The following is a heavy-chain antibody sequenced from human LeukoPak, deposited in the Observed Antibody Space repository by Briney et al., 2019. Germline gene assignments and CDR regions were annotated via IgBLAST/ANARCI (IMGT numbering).Heavy chain of an antibody. Sequence: SENLSLTCAVYGGSFSGYYWSWLRQPPGKGREWMGEINHSGSTNYNPSLKSRVNISVDTSKNQFSLKVSSVAAAHKAVYYCARGRRTLYKMSPGVVFDMWGEGTMVTVSS. CDR3: ARGRRTLYKMSPGVVFDM. CDR1: GGSFSGYY. V-gene: IGHV4-34*01. D-gene: IGHD3-16*01. CDR2: INHSGST. J-gene: IGHJ3*02.